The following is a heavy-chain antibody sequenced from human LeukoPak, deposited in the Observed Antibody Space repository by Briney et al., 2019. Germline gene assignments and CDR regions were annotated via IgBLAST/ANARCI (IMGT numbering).Heavy chain of an antibody. D-gene: IGHD6-13*01. J-gene: IGHJ4*02. CDR3: AKDRDSSSWYLDY. CDR2: ISYDGSNK. V-gene: IGHV3-30*18. Sequence: GGSLRLSCAASGFTFSSYDMHWVRQAPGKGLEWVAVISYDGSNKYYADSVKGRFTISRDNSKNTLYLQMNSLRAEDTAVYYCAKDRDSSSWYLDYWGQGTLVTVSS. CDR1: GFTFSSYD.